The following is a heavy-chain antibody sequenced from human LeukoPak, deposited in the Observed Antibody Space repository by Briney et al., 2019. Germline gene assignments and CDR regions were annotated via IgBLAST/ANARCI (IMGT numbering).Heavy chain of an antibody. D-gene: IGHD5-18*01. V-gene: IGHV3-48*01. CDR3: AGGIMRDSYGRFDY. CDR1: AFSFPIYS. J-gene: IGHJ4*02. CDR2: ISGSTSTI. Sequence: GGSLRLSCAASAFSFPIYSVNGVSQAPGKGLEWVSYISGSTSTIYYADSVKGRFTISRDNGKNSLYLQMNSLRAEDAAVYYCAGGIMRDSYGRFDYWGQGTLVTVSS.